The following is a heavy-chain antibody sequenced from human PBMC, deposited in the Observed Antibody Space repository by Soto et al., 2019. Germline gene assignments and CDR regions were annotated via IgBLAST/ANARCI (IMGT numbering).Heavy chain of an antibody. CDR1: GDSISTNYF. CDR3: ARSFGWYAIDY. J-gene: IGHJ4*02. Sequence: QVLLQESGPGLVQPSGTLSLSCAVSGDSISTNYFWGWVRQPPGKGLEWVGDISHSGSVNYNPSLKXXVTISLDKSKNQFSLKLNSVTAADTAVYYCARSFGWYAIDYWGQGTLVIVSS. CDR2: ISHSGSV. D-gene: IGHD6-19*01. V-gene: IGHV4-4*02.